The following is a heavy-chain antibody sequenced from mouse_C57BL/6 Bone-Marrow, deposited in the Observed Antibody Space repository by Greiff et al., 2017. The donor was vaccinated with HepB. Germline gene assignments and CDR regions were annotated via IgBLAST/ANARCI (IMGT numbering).Heavy chain of an antibody. J-gene: IGHJ2*01. Sequence: EVQLQQSGPELVKPGASVKISCKASGYTFTDYYMNWVKQSHGKSLEWIGDINPNNGGTSYNQKFKGKATLTVDKSSSTAYMELRSLTSEDSAVYYCARRTTVPLDYWGQGTTLTVSS. CDR1: GYTFTDYY. V-gene: IGHV1-26*01. CDR3: ARRTTVPLDY. CDR2: INPNNGGT. D-gene: IGHD1-1*01.